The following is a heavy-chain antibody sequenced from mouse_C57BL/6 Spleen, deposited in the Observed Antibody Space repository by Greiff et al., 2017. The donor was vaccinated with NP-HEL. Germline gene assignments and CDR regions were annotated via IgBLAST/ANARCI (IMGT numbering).Heavy chain of an antibody. CDR3: ARDRYYGSSYVFDY. J-gene: IGHJ2*01. CDR2: ISDGGSYT. V-gene: IGHV5-4*01. Sequence: EVQLVESGGGLVKPGGSLKLSCAASGFTFSSYAMPWVRQTPGQRLEWVATISDGGSYTYYPDNVKGRFTITRDNSKNNLYLQMSHLKSEDTAMYYCARDRYYGSSYVFDYWGQGTTLTVSS. D-gene: IGHD1-1*01. CDR1: GFTFSSYA.